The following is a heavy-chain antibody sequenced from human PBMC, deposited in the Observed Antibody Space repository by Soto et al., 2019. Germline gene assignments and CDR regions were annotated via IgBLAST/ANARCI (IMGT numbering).Heavy chain of an antibody. CDR2: IYYSGST. D-gene: IGHD2-2*01. V-gene: IGHV4-30-4*01. CDR1: GGSIGSGDYY. J-gene: IGHJ6*02. Sequence: PSETLSLTCTVSGGSIGSGDYYWSWTRQPPGKGLEWIGYIYYSGSTYYNPSLKSRVTISVDTSKNQFSLKLSSVTAADTAVYYCARADIVLVPAYGMDVWGQGTTVTVSS. CDR3: ARADIVLVPAYGMDV.